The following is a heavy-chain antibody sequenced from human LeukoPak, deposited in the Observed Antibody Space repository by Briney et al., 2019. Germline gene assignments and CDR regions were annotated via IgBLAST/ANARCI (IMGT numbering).Heavy chain of an antibody. D-gene: IGHD4-17*01. CDR3: ARRADYGAD. CDR2: INPNSGGT. V-gene: IGHV1-2*02. Sequence: ASVKVSCMASAYTFTGSYIHWVRQAPGQGLEWMGWINPNSGGTNYAQNFQGRVTLTRDTSISTAYMELSSLRSDDTAIYYCARRADYGADWGQGTLVTVSS. J-gene: IGHJ4*02. CDR1: AYTFTGSY.